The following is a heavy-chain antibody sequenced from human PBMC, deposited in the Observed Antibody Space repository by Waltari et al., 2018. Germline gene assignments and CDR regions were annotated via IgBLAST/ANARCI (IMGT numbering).Heavy chain of an antibody. CDR3: ARDRKLGGVDY. CDR2: IYTSGST. D-gene: IGHD6-6*01. CDR1: GGSISSGSYY. J-gene: IGHJ4*02. V-gene: IGHV4-61*02. Sequence: QVQLQESGPGLVKPSQTLSLTCTVSGGSISSGSYYWSWIRQPAGKGLEWLGRIYTSGSTNYSPSRKSRVTIVVETSKNQFSLEPSSVTAADTAVYYCARDRKLGGVDYWGQGTLVTVSS.